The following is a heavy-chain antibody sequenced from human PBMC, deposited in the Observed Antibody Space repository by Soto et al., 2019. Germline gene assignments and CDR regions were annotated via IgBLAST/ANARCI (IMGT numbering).Heavy chain of an antibody. Sequence: PSQTLSLTSTVSGGSISSGDYYWSWIRQPPGKGMEWIGYISYSGSNYYNPSLKSRVTISVDTSKNQFSLKLSSVTAADTAVYDCAYGAGSYGMDVWGQGTTVTVPS. CDR1: GGSISSGDYY. V-gene: IGHV4-30-4*08. J-gene: IGHJ6*02. CDR3: AYGAGSYGMDV. CDR2: ISYSGSN. D-gene: IGHD3-10*01.